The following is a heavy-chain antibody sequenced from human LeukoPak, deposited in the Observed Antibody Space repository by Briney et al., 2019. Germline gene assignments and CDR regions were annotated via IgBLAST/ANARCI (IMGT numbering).Heavy chain of an antibody. J-gene: IGHJ3*02. CDR1: GFTFSSYS. CDR3: ARVISRTMVVTPDAFDI. Sequence: PGGSLRLSCAASGFTFSSYSMNWVRQAPGKGLEWVSSISSSSSYIYYADSVKGRFTISRDNAKNSLYLQMNSLRAEDTAVYYCARVISRTMVVTPDAFDIWGQGTMVTVSS. D-gene: IGHD4-23*01. CDR2: ISSSSSYI. V-gene: IGHV3-21*01.